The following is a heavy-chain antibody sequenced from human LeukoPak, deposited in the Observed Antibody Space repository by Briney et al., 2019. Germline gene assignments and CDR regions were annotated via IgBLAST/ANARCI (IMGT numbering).Heavy chain of an antibody. CDR3: ASRGYSYGLYFDY. J-gene: IGHJ4*02. V-gene: IGHV1-24*01. D-gene: IGHD5-18*01. CDR1: GYILTKLS. CDR2: FDPEDRET. Sequence: ASVKVSCKVSGYILTKLSLHWVRQAPGGGLEWMGGFDPEDRETIYAQKFQGRVTMTEDTSTNTAHMELSSLRSEDTAVYYCASRGYSYGLYFDYWGQGTLVTVSS.